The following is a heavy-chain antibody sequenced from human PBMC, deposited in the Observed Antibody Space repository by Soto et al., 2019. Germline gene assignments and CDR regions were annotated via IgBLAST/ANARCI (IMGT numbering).Heavy chain of an antibody. D-gene: IGHD5-12*01. CDR1: GYTFTSYG. J-gene: IGHJ6*02. V-gene: IGHV1-18*01. CDR2: ISAYNGNT. Sequence: QVQLVQSGAEVKKPGASVKVSCKASGYTFTSYGISWVRQAPGQGLEWMGWISAYNGNTNYAQKLQGRVTMTTDTSTSTAYMERRSLRSDDTAVYYCARQRNPGYDYGYYYYGMDVWGQGTTVTVAS. CDR3: ARQRNPGYDYGYYYYGMDV.